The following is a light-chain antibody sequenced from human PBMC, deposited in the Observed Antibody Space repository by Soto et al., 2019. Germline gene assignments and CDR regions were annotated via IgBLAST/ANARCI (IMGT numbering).Light chain of an antibody. CDR2: EVS. V-gene: IGLV2-14*01. CDR3: SSYTTSGTPV. CDR1: SSDVGGYKY. Sequence: QSALTQPASVSGSPGQSITISCTGTSSDVGGYKYLSWYQQHPGKAPRVMIYEVSNRPSGVSNRFSGSKSGNTASLTISGLQAEDEADYFCSSYTTSGTPVFGGGTKLTVL. J-gene: IGLJ3*02.